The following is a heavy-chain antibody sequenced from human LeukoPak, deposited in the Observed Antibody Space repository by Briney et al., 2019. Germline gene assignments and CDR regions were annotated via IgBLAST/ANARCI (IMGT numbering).Heavy chain of an antibody. CDR2: IGGGGDT. CDR1: GFTFSNYL. D-gene: IGHD2-8*01. V-gene: IGHV3-23*01. CDR3: TKGPSNGNFGPVDP. Sequence: PGGSLRLSCAASGFTFSNYLMRWVRQAPGKGLEWVSSIGGGGDTYYPDSAKGRFTISRDNSKNTLYLQMNSLRTKDTAVYYCTKGPSNGNFGPVDPWGQGTQVTVSS. J-gene: IGHJ5*02.